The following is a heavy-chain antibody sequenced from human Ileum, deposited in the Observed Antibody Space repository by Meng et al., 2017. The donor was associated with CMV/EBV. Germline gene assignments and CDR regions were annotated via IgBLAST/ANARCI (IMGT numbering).Heavy chain of an antibody. CDR1: GFIFDDYA. J-gene: IGHJ6*02. D-gene: IGHD6-6*01. Sequence: GESLKISCEVSGFIFDDYAMHWVRQVPGKGLEGVAVISWDGSSIYYEESVKGRFTIARDNKKNFLSLEMKSLTAEDSAVYYCARTRGSRVYDALDVWGPGTTVTVSS. CDR2: ISWDGSSI. V-gene: IGHV3-43D*03. CDR3: ARTRGSRVYDALDV.